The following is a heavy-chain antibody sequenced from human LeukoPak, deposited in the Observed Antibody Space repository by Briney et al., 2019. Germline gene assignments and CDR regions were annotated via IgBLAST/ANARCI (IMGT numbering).Heavy chain of an antibody. Sequence: SETLSLTCTVSGGSISSYYWSWIRQPAGKGLEWIGRIYTSGSTNYNPSLKSRVTMSVDTSKNQFSLKLSSVTAADTAVYYCAREIIVGATFRYYFDYWGQGTLVTVSS. CDR3: AREIIVGATFRYYFDY. J-gene: IGHJ4*02. CDR2: IYTSGST. V-gene: IGHV4-4*07. CDR1: GGSISSYY. D-gene: IGHD1-26*01.